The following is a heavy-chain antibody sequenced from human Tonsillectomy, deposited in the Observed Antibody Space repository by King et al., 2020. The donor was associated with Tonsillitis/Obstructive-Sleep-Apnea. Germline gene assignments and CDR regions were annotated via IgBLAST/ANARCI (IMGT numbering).Heavy chain of an antibody. D-gene: IGHD2-15*01. Sequence: VQLVESGGDLVQPGGSLRLSCAASGFTFSSYSMNWVRQAPGKGLEWVSYITSSSSTIYYADSVKGRFTISRDNAKNSLYLQMNSLSDEDTAVYYCARDKDSGGGFDFWGQGTLVTVSS. V-gene: IGHV3-48*02. CDR2: ITSSSSTI. J-gene: IGHJ4*02. CDR1: GFTFSSYS. CDR3: ARDKDSGGGFDF.